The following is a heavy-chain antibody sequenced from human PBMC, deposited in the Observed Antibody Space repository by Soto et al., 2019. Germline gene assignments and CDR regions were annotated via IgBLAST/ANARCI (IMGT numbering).Heavy chain of an antibody. CDR1: GYSFPTYW. D-gene: IGHD1-1*01. CDR3: ARRAAGDGYNSGDWFDP. Sequence: PGESLKISCKGSGYSFPTYWIGWVRQMPGKGLEWMGIVYPADSDTRYSPSFQGQVTISADKSINTAYLQWSSLRSEDTAVYYCARRAAGDGYNSGDWFDPWGQGTLVTVSS. V-gene: IGHV5-51*01. J-gene: IGHJ5*02. CDR2: VYPADSDT.